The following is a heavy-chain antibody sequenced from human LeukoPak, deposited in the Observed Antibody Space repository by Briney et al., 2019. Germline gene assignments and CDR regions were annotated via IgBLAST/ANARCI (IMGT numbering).Heavy chain of an antibody. D-gene: IGHD4-17*01. J-gene: IGHJ4*02. CDR2: INPDGSSS. CDR3: VRQAVSGDSGIAY. Sequence: GGSLRLSCAASGFTFSNYCMHWVRQAPGKGLEWVSRINPDGSSSNYADSVKGRFTMSRDKAKSMVYLQMDGLRAEDTAVFSCVRQAVSGDSGIAYWGRGVLVTVSS. V-gene: IGHV3-74*01. CDR1: GFTFSNYC.